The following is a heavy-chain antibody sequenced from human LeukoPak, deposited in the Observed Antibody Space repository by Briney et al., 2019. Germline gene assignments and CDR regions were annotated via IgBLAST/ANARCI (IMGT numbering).Heavy chain of an antibody. Sequence: SQTLSLTCAISGDSVSSNRAAWNWIRQSPSRGLEWLGGTFYRSKWYNDYAVSVKSRIIISPDTSKNQFSLQLNSVTPEDTAVYYCARDYDYGAYGTFEDYWGQGTLVTVLS. D-gene: IGHD4-17*01. CDR3: ARDYDYGAYGTFEDY. CDR1: GDSVSSNRAA. CDR2: TFYRSKWYN. V-gene: IGHV6-1*01. J-gene: IGHJ4*02.